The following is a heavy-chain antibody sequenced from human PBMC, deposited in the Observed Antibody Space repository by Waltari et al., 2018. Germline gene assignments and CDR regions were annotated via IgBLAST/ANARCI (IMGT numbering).Heavy chain of an antibody. J-gene: IGHJ4*02. CDR1: GFTFSSYW. V-gene: IGHV3-7*04. Sequence: EVQLVESGGGLVQPGGSLRLSCAASGFTFSSYWMSWVRPDPGKGLEWVANIKQDGSEKYYVDTVKGRFTISRDNAKNSLYLQMNSLRAEDTAVYYGARENWTPFDQHYFDYWGQGTLVTVSS. CDR2: IKQDGSEK. CDR3: ARENWTPFDQHYFDY. D-gene: IGHD1-1*01.